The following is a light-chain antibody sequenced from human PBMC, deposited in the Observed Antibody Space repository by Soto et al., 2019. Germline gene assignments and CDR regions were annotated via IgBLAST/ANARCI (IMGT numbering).Light chain of an antibody. CDR3: QQRSNLLT. Sequence: EIVLTQSPATLSLSPGERATLSCRASQSVGSYLAWYQQKPGQAPRVLIYDASNRATGIPARFSGSGSGTDFTLTISSLEPEDFAVYYCQQRSNLLTFGGGTKVEIK. J-gene: IGKJ4*01. V-gene: IGKV3-11*01. CDR1: QSVGSY. CDR2: DAS.